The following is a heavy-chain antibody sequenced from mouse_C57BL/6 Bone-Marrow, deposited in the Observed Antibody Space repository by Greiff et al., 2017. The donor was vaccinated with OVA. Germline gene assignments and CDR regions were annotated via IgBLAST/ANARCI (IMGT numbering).Heavy chain of an antibody. CDR1: GYTFTSYG. J-gene: IGHJ2*01. V-gene: IGHV1-58*01. Sequence: DVQLQESGAELVRPGSSVKMSCKTSGYTFTSYGINWVKQRPGQGLEWIGSIYTGNGYTEYNEKFKGKATLTSDTSSSTAYMQLSSLTSEDAAIYFCARWGDYGFDYWGQGTTLTVSS. CDR2: IYTGNGYT. D-gene: IGHD2-4*01. CDR3: ARWGDYGFDY.